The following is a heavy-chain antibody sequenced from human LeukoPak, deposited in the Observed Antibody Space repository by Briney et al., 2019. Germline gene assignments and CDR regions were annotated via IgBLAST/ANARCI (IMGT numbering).Heavy chain of an antibody. Sequence: SGGSLRPSCAASGFTFSSYAMSRVRQAPGKGLEWVSAIPGSGDSTNYADSVKGRFTISRDNSKNTLYLQMNSLRAEDTAVYYCAKRSGVSYGYFDYWGQGTLVTVSS. CDR1: GFTFSSYA. D-gene: IGHD1-26*01. J-gene: IGHJ4*02. CDR3: AKRSGVSYGYFDY. V-gene: IGHV3-23*01. CDR2: IPGSGDST.